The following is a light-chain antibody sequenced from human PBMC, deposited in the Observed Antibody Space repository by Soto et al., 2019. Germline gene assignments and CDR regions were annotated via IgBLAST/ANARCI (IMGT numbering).Light chain of an antibody. V-gene: IGLV2-14*01. J-gene: IGLJ3*02. CDR1: SSDVGGYNY. Sequence: QSVLTQPASVSGSPGQSITISCTGTSSDVGGYNYVSWFQQHPGKAPKLMIYVVSNRPSGISNRFSGSKSGNTASLTISGLQAEDEADYSCSSYTTSSSWVFGGWTKLT. CDR2: VVS. CDR3: SSYTTSSSWV.